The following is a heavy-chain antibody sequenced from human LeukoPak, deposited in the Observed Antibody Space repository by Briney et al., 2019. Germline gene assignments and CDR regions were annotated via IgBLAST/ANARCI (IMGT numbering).Heavy chain of an antibody. Sequence: SETLSLTCTVSGASISGSGYYWGWIRQPPGKGLEWIGSIYSSGSTYYNASLQSRVAISIETSKNQISLRLNSVTAADTAMYYCAKSGGYGLIDYWGQGTLVTVSS. CDR1: GASISGSGYY. D-gene: IGHD1-26*01. J-gene: IGHJ4*02. V-gene: IGHV4-39*01. CDR3: AKSGGYGLIDY. CDR2: IYSSGST.